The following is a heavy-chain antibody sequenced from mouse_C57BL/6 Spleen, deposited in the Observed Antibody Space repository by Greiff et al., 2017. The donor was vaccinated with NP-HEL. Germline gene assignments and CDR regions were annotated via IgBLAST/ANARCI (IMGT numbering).Heavy chain of an antibody. CDR1: GYTFTSYW. Sequence: QVQLQQPGAELVRPGSSVKLSCKASGYTFTSYWMHWVKQRPIQGLEWIGNIDPSDSEPHYNQKFKDKATLTVDKSSSTAYMQLSSLTSEDSAVYYCARGEIYYYGSSSYYYAMDYWGQGTSVTVSS. J-gene: IGHJ4*01. CDR2: IDPSDSEP. V-gene: IGHV1-52*01. D-gene: IGHD1-1*01. CDR3: ARGEIYYYGSSSYYYAMDY.